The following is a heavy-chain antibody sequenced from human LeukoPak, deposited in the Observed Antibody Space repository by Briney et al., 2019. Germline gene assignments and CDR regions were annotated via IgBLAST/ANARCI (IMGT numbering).Heavy chain of an antibody. CDR3: ARVAAVAGTPRIGGVGY. J-gene: IGHJ4*02. D-gene: IGHD6-19*01. Sequence: SETLSLTCTVSGGSISSGGYYWSWIRQPPGKGLEWIGEINHSGSTNYNPSLKSRVTISVDTSKNQFSLKLSSVTAADTAVYYCARVAAVAGTPRIGGVGYWGQGTLVTVSS. CDR2: INHSGST. V-gene: IGHV4-39*07. CDR1: GGSISSGGYY.